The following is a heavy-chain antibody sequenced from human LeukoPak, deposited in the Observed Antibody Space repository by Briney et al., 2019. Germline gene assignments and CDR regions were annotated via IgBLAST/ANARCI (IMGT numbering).Heavy chain of an antibody. Sequence: PGGSLRLSCAAAGFTFISYSINWVRPAPGRGLEWVSDISSDGLAIHYADSVKGRFTISRDNGKNSVYLEMNSLRAEDTALYYCARDFRENYSIDYWGQGTLVTVSS. CDR1: GFTFISYS. V-gene: IGHV3-48*01. J-gene: IGHJ4*02. CDR3: ARDFRENYSIDY. CDR2: ISSDGLAI. D-gene: IGHD1-7*01.